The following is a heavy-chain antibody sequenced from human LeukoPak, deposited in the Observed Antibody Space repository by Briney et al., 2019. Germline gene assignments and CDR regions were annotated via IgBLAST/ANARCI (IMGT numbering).Heavy chain of an antibody. CDR1: GESFSGYY. D-gene: IGHD6-19*01. CDR2: TNHSGST. J-gene: IGHJ4*02. CDR3: ARGRTEQWLPRPFDY. Sequence: SETLSLPCAVYGESFSGYYWSWLRQPPGKGLEWIGETNHSGSTNYNPSLKSRVTISVDTSKKQFSLKLSSVTAADTAVYYCARGRTEQWLPRPFDYWGQGSLVTVSS. V-gene: IGHV4-34*01.